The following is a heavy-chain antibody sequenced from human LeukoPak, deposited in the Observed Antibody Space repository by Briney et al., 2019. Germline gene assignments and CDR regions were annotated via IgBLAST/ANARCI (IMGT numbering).Heavy chain of an antibody. D-gene: IGHD3-22*01. CDR2: IYYSGST. CDR3: ARGGSYYYDSSGYTAFDI. Sequence: PSETLSLTCTVSGGSISSYYWSWIRQPPGKGLEWIGYIYYSGSTNYNPSLKSRVTISVDTSKNQFSLKLSSVTAADTAAYYCARGGSYYYDSSGYTAFDIWGQGTMVTVSS. V-gene: IGHV4-59*01. CDR1: GGSISSYY. J-gene: IGHJ3*02.